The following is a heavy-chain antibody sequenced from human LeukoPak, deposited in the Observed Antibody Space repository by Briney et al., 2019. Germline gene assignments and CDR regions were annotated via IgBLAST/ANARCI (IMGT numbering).Heavy chain of an antibody. V-gene: IGHV4-4*07. CDR2: IYNSGST. CDR3: ASSTPSTYIDYEYYFDY. D-gene: IGHD4-17*01. Sequence: SETLSLTCTVSGGSISRNYWSWIRQPAGKGLEWIGRIYNSGSTNYNPSLKSRVTMSFDTSKNQFSLKLSSVTAADTAVYYCASSTPSTYIDYEYYFDYWGEGTLVTVSS. CDR1: GGSISRNY. J-gene: IGHJ4*02.